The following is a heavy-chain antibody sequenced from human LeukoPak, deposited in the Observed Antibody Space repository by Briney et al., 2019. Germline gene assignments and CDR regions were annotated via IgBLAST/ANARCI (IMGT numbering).Heavy chain of an antibody. CDR2: IYADDSDT. CDR3: ARRSYGGKDFDY. CDR1: GYSFTSYW. J-gene: IGHJ4*02. V-gene: IGHV5-51*01. D-gene: IGHD4-23*01. Sequence: GESLKIACKGSGYSFTSYWIAWARQMPGKGLEWMGIIYADDSDTRYSPSFQGQVTISADKSISTAYLQWSSLKASDTAMYYCARRSYGGKDFDYWGQGTLVTVSS.